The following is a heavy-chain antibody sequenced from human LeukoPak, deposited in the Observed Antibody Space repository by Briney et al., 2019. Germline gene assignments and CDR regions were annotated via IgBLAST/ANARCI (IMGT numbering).Heavy chain of an antibody. J-gene: IGHJ6*02. CDR3: ARERTALGRYGMDV. Sequence: PSETLSLTCTVSGGSISSSSQSWGWLRQPPGQGLEWIGSIYYSGSTYYNPSLNSRVTISVDTSKNQFSLKLSSVAAADTAVYYCARERTALGRYGMDVWGQGTTVTVPS. D-gene: IGHD7-27*01. V-gene: IGHV4-39*07. CDR1: GGSISSSSQS. CDR2: IYYSGST.